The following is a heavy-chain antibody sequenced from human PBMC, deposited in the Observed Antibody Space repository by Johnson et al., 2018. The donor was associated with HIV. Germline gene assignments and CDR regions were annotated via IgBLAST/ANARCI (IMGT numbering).Heavy chain of an antibody. CDR2: IYSGGST. V-gene: IGHV3-66*02. CDR1: GFTFSNAW. Sequence: MQLVESGGGLVKPGGSLRLSCAASGFTFSNAWMSWVRQAPGKGLEWVAVIYSGGSTYYADSVNGRFTISRDNSKNTLYLQMNSLRAEDTAVYYCAKDVGNYWPNAFDIWGQGTTVTVSS. CDR3: AKDVGNYWPNAFDI. D-gene: IGHD3-22*01. J-gene: IGHJ3*02.